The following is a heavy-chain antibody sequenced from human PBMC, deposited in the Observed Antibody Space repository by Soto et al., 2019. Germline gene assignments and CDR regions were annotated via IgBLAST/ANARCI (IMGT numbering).Heavy chain of an antibody. J-gene: IGHJ5*02. CDR1: GGTFSSYA. Sequence: ASVKVSCKASGGTFSSYAISWVRQAPGQGLEWMGGIIPIFGTANYAQKFQGRVTITADESTSTAYMELSSLRSEDTAVYYCARVRQWPVRGYWFDPWGQGTLVTVSS. CDR3: ARVRQWPVRGYWFDP. V-gene: IGHV1-69*13. CDR2: IIPIFGTA. D-gene: IGHD6-19*01.